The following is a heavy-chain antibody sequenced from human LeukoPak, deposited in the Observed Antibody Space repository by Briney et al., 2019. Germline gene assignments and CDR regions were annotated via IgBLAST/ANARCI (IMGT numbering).Heavy chain of an antibody. D-gene: IGHD3-16*01. V-gene: IGHV3-30*03. CDR1: GFTFSSYG. CDR3: AALLLGVGGDY. J-gene: IGHJ4*02. CDR2: ISYDGSDK. Sequence: GRSLRLSCAASGFTFSSYGMHWLRQAPGKGLEWVALISYDGSDKYYAASVKGRFTISRDNSKNTLYLQMNSLRAEDTAMYSCAALLLGVGGDYWGQGTLVTVSS.